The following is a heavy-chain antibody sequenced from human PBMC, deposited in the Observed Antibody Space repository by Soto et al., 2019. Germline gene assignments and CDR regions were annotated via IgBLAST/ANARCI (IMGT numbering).Heavy chain of an antibody. J-gene: IGHJ6*02. Sequence: GGSLRLSSAASGFTFSSYGMHWARLAPGKGLEWVAVIWYDGSNKYYAESVKGRFTISRDNSKNTLYLQMNSLRAEDTAVCYCGRDGAPVPRSESYPYGMDVWGQGTTVTVSS. CDR3: GRDGAPVPRSESYPYGMDV. D-gene: IGHD1-26*01. V-gene: IGHV3-33*01. CDR1: GFTFSSYG. CDR2: IWYDGSNK.